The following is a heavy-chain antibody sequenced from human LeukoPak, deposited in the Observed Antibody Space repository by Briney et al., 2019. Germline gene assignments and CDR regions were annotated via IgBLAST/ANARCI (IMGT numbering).Heavy chain of an antibody. D-gene: IGHD6-13*01. Sequence: SETLSLTCTVSGGSITSRSYYWGWIRQPPGKGLAWTGSIYYSGSTYYNPSLNSRATISVDTSKNQFSLNLSSVTAADTAVYYCASDIIAAAGQGVDCWGQGTLVTVSS. CDR1: GGSITSRSYY. CDR2: IYYSGST. J-gene: IGHJ4*02. CDR3: ASDIIAAAGQGVDC. V-gene: IGHV4-39*01.